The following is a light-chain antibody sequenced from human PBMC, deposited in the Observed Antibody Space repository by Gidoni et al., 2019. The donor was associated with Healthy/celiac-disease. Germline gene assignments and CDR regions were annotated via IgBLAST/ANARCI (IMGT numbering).Light chain of an antibody. Sequence: EIALTQSPGTLSLSPGERATPSCRASQSVSSSYLAWYQQKPGQAPRLLIYGASSRATGIPDRFSGSGSGTDFTLTISRLEPEDFAVYYCQQYGSSPRTFGQGTKVEIK. CDR3: QQYGSSPRT. CDR2: GAS. V-gene: IGKV3-20*01. CDR1: QSVSSSY. J-gene: IGKJ1*01.